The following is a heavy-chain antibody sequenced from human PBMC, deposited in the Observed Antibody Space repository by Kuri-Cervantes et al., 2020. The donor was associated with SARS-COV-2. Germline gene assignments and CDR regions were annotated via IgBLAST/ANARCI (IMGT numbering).Heavy chain of an antibody. D-gene: IGHD7-27*01. CDR2: VRGKASNYAS. CDR1: GFLFSASA. J-gene: IGHJ4*02. Sequence: GGSLRLSCEVSGFLFSASAIHWVRQGSGKGLEWVGRVRGKASNYASAYAASVKGRFTISRNDSKNMAYLQMNSLRAEDTVVYYCAGGELTGDGGDFDYWGQGTLVTVSS. CDR3: AGGELTGDGGDFDY. V-gene: IGHV3-73*01.